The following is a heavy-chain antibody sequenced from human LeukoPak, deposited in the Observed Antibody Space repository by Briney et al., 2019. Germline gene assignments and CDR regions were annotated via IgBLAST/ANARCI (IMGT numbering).Heavy chain of an antibody. V-gene: IGHV5-10-1*01. CDR2: IDPSDSYT. J-gene: IGHJ4*02. CDR1: GYSFTTYW. D-gene: IGHD1-1*01. Sequence: GESLKISCKGSGYSFTTYWIGWVRQMPGKGLEWMGRIDPSDSYTNYCSSFQGHVTISVDKSINTAYLQWSSLKASDTAMYYCARHATGTTDYWGQGTLVTVSS. CDR3: ARHATGTTDY.